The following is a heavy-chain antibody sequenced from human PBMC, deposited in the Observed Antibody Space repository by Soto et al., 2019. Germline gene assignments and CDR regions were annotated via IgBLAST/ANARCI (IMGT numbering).Heavy chain of an antibody. V-gene: IGHV4-31*03. CDR1: GDSISVGYY. CDR3: ARDRGSYGMDV. J-gene: IGHJ6*02. CDR2: VSPSGTT. Sequence: SETLSLTCPVAGDSISVGYYWSWIRQHPGKGLEWIGYVSPSGTTYYNPSLKSRVSISTDTSKNQFSLEVSSVTAADTAVYYCARDRGSYGMDVWGQGTTVTVSS.